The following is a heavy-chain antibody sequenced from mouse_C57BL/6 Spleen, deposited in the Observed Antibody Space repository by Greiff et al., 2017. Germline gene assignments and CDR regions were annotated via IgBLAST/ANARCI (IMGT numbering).Heavy chain of an antibody. V-gene: IGHV1-64*01. CDR2: IHPNSGST. Sequence: QVQLQQPGAELVKPGASVTLSCKASGYTFTSYWMHWVKQRPGPGLEWIGMIHPNSGSTNYNEKFKSKATLTVDKSSSTAYMQLSSLTSEDSAVYDCARKGDGLDYWGQGTTLTVSS. CDR1: GYTFTSYW. D-gene: IGHD1-2*01. J-gene: IGHJ2*01. CDR3: ARKGDGLDY.